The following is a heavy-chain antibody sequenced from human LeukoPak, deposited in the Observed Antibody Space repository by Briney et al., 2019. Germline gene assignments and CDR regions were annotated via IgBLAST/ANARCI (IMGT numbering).Heavy chain of an antibody. CDR2: IYYSGST. J-gene: IGHJ5*02. V-gene: IGHV4-59*08. CDR1: GGSISSYY. D-gene: IGHD3-10*01. Sequence: SETLSLTCTVSGGSISSYYWSWIRQFPGKGLEWIGYIYYSGSTNYNPSLKSRVTISVDTSKNQFSLKLSSVTAADTAVYYCARHRIPRWYGSGSYYLLGFDPWGQGTLVTVSS. CDR3: ARHRIPRWYGSGSYYLLGFDP.